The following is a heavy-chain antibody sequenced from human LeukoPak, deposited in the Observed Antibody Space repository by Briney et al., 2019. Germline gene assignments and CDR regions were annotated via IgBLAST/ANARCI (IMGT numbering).Heavy chain of an antibody. CDR1: GYTFTGFY. CDR3: ARDVDIVVVPAAIGY. V-gene: IGHV1-2*02. D-gene: IGHD2-2*03. J-gene: IGHJ4*02. Sequence: ASVKVSCEASGYTFTGFYMHWVRQAPGQGLEWMGWINPNSGGTNYAQKFQGRVTMTRDTSISTAYMELSRLRSDDTAVYYCARDVDIVVVPAAIGYWGQGTLVTVSS. CDR2: INPNSGGT.